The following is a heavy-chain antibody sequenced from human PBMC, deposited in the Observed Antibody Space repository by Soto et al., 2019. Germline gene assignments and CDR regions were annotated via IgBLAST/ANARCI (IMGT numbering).Heavy chain of an antibody. Sequence: ELQLVASGGGLVQPGGSLRLSCAASGFTVSNNYVRWVRQAPGKGLEWVSLIFSNGYTRYADSVKGRFIISRDSSSNTLYLQMNSLRVEDTAVYYCARDGTYNSVGGQGIHVTVSS. V-gene: IGHV3-66*01. CDR1: GFTVSNNY. CDR2: IFSNGYT. D-gene: IGHD1-1*01. CDR3: ARDGTYNSV. J-gene: IGHJ4*02.